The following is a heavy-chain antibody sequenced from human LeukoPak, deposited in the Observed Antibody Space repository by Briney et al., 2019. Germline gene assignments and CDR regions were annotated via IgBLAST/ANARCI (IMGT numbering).Heavy chain of an antibody. CDR2: IHSSDGST. J-gene: IGHJ4*02. V-gene: IGHV3-23*01. D-gene: IGHD6-6*01. Sequence: GGSLRLSCAPSGFIFRNYAMSWVRQAPGKGLEWVSGIHSSDGSTYYTDSVKGRFTISRDNSKNTLYLQMNSLRAEDTAVYYCAKDRTTAARIFDYWGQGALVTVSS. CDR3: AKDRTTAARIFDY. CDR1: GFIFRNYA.